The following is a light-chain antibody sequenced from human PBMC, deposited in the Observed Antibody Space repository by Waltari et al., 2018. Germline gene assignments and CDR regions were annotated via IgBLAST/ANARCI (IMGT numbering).Light chain of an antibody. Sequence: DIQMTKSPSSLSASVGDRVTITCRASQSISSYLSWYQQKPGRAPKLLIYAASSLESGVPSRFSGSGSGRDFTLIISSLQPEDFATYSCQQSYSQTRTFGQGTKVEI. CDR1: QSISSY. CDR2: AAS. V-gene: IGKV1-39*01. J-gene: IGKJ1*01. CDR3: QQSYSQTRT.